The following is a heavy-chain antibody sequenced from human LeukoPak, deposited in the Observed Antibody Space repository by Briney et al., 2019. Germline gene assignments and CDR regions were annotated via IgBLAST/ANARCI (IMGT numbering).Heavy chain of an antibody. V-gene: IGHV3-66*01. CDR2: IYSGGNT. J-gene: IGHJ6*02. CDR1: GFTLSSYA. Sequence: GGSLRLSCAASGFTLSSYAMSWVRQAPGKGLEWVSIIYSGGNTYYTDSVKGRFTISRDSSKNTLYLQMHSLRAEDTAVYYCATRDNGYYYGLDVWGQGTTIIVSS. D-gene: IGHD1-1*01. CDR3: ATRDNGYYYGLDV.